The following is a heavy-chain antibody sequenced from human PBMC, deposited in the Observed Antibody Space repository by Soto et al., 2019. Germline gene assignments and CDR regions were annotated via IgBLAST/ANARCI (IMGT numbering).Heavy chain of an antibody. V-gene: IGHV5-10-1*01. CDR1: GYTFTTFW. CDR2: IDPRDSYT. CDR3: ARLFCSSSTCDSWFEP. J-gene: IGHJ5*02. Sequence: GESLQISCTGFGYTFTTFWISCVRQMPGRGLEWIGRIDPRDSYTNYSPSFQGHVTISADKSISTAYLQWGSLKASDTAMYYCARLFCSSSTCDSWFEPWGQGTLVTISS. D-gene: IGHD2-2*01.